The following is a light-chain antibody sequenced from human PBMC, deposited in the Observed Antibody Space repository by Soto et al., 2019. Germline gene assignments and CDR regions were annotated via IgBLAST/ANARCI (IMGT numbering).Light chain of an antibody. CDR1: QSVSSNY. CDR3: QQYGSSYPWT. Sequence: IGLTQSPATLSLSPGERATLSCRASQSVSSNYLAWYQQKPGQAPRLLIYGASSRATGIPDRFSGSGSGTDFTLTIRRLEPEDFAVYYCQQYGSSYPWTFGQGTKVDIK. CDR2: GAS. J-gene: IGKJ1*01. V-gene: IGKV3-20*01.